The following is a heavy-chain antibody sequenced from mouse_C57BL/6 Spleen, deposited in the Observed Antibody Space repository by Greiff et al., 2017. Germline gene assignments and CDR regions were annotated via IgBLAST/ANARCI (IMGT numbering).Heavy chain of an antibody. D-gene: IGHD2-5*01. Sequence: EVKLVESGGGLVKPGGSLKLSCAASGFTFSSYAMSWVRQTPEKRLEWVATISDGGSYTYYPDNVKGRFTISRDNAKNNLYLQMSQLKSEDTAMYYCARDKSNYEDYIDYWGQGTTLTVSS. CDR1: GFTFSSYA. CDR2: ISDGGSYT. CDR3: ARDKSNYEDYIDY. J-gene: IGHJ2*01. V-gene: IGHV5-4*01.